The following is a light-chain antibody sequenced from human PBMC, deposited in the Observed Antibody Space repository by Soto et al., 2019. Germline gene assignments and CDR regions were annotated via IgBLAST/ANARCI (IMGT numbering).Light chain of an antibody. CDR2: DVS. Sequence: QSALTQPASVSGSPGQSITISCTGTSSDVGGYNYGSWYQQHPGKAPKLMIYDVSNRPSGVSNRCSGSKSGNTASLTISGLQAEDEADYYCSSYTSSSTLGFGGGTKVTVL. V-gene: IGLV2-14*01. CDR1: SSDVGGYNY. J-gene: IGLJ2*01. CDR3: SSYTSSSTLG.